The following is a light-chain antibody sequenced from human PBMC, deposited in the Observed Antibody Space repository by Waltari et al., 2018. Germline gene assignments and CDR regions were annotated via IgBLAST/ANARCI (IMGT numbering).Light chain of an antibody. J-gene: IGLJ2*01. CDR1: NSNIGSYA. CDR2: ETN. V-gene: IGLV1-47*01. CDR3: ATWDDSLTIL. Sequence: QSVLTQPPSASGTPGQRVTISCSGSNSNIGSYAVYWYQQLPGTAPKVLIYETNRRPSGVPDRFSGSRSGTSASLAINGLRSEDEADYYCATWDDSLTILFGGGTKLTVL.